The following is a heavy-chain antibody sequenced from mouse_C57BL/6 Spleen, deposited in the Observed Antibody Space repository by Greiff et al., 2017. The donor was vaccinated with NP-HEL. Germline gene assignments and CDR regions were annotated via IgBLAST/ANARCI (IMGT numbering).Heavy chain of an antibody. Sequence: EVKLVESGGGLVQPGGSLSLSCAASGFTFTDYYMSWVRQPPGKALEWLGFIRNKANGYTTEYSASVKGRFTISRDNSQSILYLQMNALRAEDSATYYCARSLNWAWFAYWGQGTLVTVSA. CDR3: ARSLNWAWFAY. CDR1: GFTFTDYY. D-gene: IGHD4-1*02. J-gene: IGHJ3*01. V-gene: IGHV7-3*01. CDR2: IRNKANGYTT.